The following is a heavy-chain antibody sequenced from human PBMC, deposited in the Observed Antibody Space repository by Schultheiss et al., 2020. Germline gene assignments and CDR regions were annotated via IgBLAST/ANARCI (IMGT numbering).Heavy chain of an antibody. J-gene: IGHJ4*02. CDR3: ARVLSSLGGSSPFDY. CDR1: GFTFSSYS. CDR2: ISSSSSYI. Sequence: GGSLRLSCAASGFTFSSYSMNWVRQAPGKGLEWVSSISSSSSYIYYADSVKGRFTISRDNAKNSLYLQMNSLRAEDTAVYYCARVLSSLGGSSPFDYWGQGTLVTVSS. V-gene: IGHV3-21*01. D-gene: IGHD6-13*01.